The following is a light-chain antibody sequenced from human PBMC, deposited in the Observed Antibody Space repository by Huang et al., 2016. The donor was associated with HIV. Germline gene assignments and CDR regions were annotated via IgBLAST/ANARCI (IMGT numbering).Light chain of an antibody. CDR1: QSIGNS. J-gene: IGKJ2*01. Sequence: EIVLTQSPDFQSVTPKEKVTITCRASQSIGNSIHWYQQKPGQSPSLLIKYASQCISGVPSRFSGSGFGTDFTLTINSLESEDAATYYCHQSRSFPYTFGQGTRLEIK. CDR2: YAS. CDR3: HQSRSFPYT. V-gene: IGKV6-21*02.